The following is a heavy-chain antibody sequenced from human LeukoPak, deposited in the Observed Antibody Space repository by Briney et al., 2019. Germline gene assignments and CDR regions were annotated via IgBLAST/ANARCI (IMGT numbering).Heavy chain of an antibody. CDR2: ISSGATYI. CDR3: ARSKGGAQREYGMDV. Sequence: GGSLRLSCAASGFTFKNYGMNWVRKAPGKGLEWVSSISSGATYIDNADSVKGRFTISRDNAKNSLYLEMNSLRAEDTAVYYCARSKGGAQREYGMDVWGQGTTVTVSS. J-gene: IGHJ6*02. D-gene: IGHD1-1*01. CDR1: GFTFKNYG. V-gene: IGHV3-21*06.